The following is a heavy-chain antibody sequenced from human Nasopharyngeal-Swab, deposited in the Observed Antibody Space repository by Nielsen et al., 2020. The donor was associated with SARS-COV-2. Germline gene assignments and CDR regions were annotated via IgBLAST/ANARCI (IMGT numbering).Heavy chain of an antibody. J-gene: IGHJ5*02. CDR3: ARDQGFTSSYWFDP. Sequence: ASVKVSCKASGYTFTSDVISWVRQAPGQGLEWMGWISGYNGFTNYGQKFQGRVTMTTDTSTSTAYMELRSLTSDDTAVYYCARDQGFTSSYWFDPWGQGTLVTVSS. D-gene: IGHD2-2*01. CDR2: ISGYNGFT. V-gene: IGHV1-18*01. CDR1: GYTFTSDV.